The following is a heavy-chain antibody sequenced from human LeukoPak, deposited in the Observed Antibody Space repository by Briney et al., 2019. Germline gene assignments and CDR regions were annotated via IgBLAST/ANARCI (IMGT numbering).Heavy chain of an antibody. V-gene: IGHV3-21*01. CDR3: ARDAGITGTTEFDY. Sequence: GGSLRLSCAASGFTFSSYAMTWVHQAPGKGLEWVSSISSSSSYIYYADSVKGRFTISRDNAKNSLYLQMNSLKAEDTAVYYCARDAGITGTTEFDYWGQGTLVTVSS. CDR1: GFTFSSYA. D-gene: IGHD1-7*01. CDR2: ISSSSSYI. J-gene: IGHJ4*02.